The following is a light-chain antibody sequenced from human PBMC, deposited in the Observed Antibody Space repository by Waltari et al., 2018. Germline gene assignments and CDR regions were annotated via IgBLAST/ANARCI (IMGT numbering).Light chain of an antibody. V-gene: IGKV1-39*01. CDR1: QSISSY. CDR3: QQTYSIPRMIT. J-gene: IGKJ5*01. CDR2: GAS. Sequence: DIQMTQSPSSLSASVGDRVTITCRASQSISSYLNWYQQKPGKAPKLLIYGASSLQSGVPSRFSGSGSGTDFTLTISSLQPEDFATYYCQQTYSIPRMITFGQGTRLDIK.